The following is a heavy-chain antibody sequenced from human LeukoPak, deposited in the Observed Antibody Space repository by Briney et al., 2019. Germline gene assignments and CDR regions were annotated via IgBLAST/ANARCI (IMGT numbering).Heavy chain of an antibody. D-gene: IGHD3-10*01. J-gene: IGHJ4*02. CDR3: ARDRVRYGSGSYLSRNFDY. CDR2: IYYSGST. CDR1: GGSISSSSYY. V-gene: IGHV4-39*07. Sequence: SETLSLTCSVSGGSISSSSYYWGWIRQPPGKGLEWIGSIYYSGSTYYNPSLKSRVTISVDTSKNQFSLKLSSVTAADTAVYYCARDRVRYGSGSYLSRNFDYWGQGTLVTVSS.